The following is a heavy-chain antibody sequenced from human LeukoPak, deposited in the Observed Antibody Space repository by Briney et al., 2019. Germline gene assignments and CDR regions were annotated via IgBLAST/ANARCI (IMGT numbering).Heavy chain of an antibody. Sequence: GGSLRLSCAASGFTFSSYGMHWVRQAPGKGLEWVAFIRYDESDKYHADSVKGRFTISRDNSKNTLYLQMNSLRADDTALYYCVKDLTTVTTQGDYWGQGTLVTVSS. D-gene: IGHD4-17*01. V-gene: IGHV3-30*02. CDR1: GFTFSSYG. J-gene: IGHJ4*02. CDR2: IRYDESDK. CDR3: VKDLTTVTTQGDY.